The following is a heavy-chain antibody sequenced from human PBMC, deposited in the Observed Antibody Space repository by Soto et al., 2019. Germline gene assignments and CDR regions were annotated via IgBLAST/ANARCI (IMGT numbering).Heavy chain of an antibody. J-gene: IGHJ4*02. V-gene: IGHV3-23*01. CDR3: TKVSGFWNGHFDY. D-gene: IGHD3-3*01. CDR2: ISGSADST. CDR1: GFAFRSYA. Sequence: DVQLSESGGDLVQPGGSVRLSCAASGFAFRSYAMTWVRQAPGKGLEWVSLISGSADSTHYSDSVKGRFTISRDNSNSAVYLQMDSLRIEDTAIYVCTKVSGFWNGHFDYWGQGALVTVSS.